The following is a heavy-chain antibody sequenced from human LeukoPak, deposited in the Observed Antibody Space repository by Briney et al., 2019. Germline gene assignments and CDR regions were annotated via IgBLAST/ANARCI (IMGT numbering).Heavy chain of an antibody. Sequence: SETRSRTCAVYDGCFGGDYWSWIRQPPGKGLEWIGEINHSGSTNYNPSLKSRVTISVDTSKNQFSLKLSSVTAADTAVYYCARDSLTSSTLNWFDPWGQGTLVTVSS. D-gene: IGHD6-13*01. V-gene: IGHV4-34*01. CDR3: ARDSLTSSTLNWFDP. CDR1: DGCFGGDY. CDR2: INHSGST. J-gene: IGHJ5*02.